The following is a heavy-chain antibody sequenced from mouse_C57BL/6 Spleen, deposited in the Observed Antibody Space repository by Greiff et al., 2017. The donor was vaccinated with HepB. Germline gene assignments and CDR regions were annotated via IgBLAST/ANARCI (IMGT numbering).Heavy chain of an antibody. CDR2: IWGVGST. V-gene: IGHV2-6*01. D-gene: IGHD3-2*01. J-gene: IGHJ3*01. CDR3: ARLDSSSTAFAC. CDR1: GFSLTSYG. Sequence: QVQLQQSGPGLVAPSQSLSITCTVSGFSLTSYGVDWVRKSPGKGLEWLGVIWGVGSTNYNSALKSRLSISKDDSKSQVFLKMNSLQTDDAAMYYCARLDSSSTAFACWGQGFLVTISA.